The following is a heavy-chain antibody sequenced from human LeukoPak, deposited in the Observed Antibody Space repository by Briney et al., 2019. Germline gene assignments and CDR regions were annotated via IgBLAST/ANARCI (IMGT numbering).Heavy chain of an antibody. CDR2: IYYSGST. Sequence: SQTLSLTCTVSGGSISSGGYYWSWIRQHPGKGLEWIGYIYYSGSTYYNPSLKGRVTISVDTSKNQFSLKLSSVTAADTAVYYCARAPYDYYYYYMDVWGKGTTVTVSS. CDR3: ARAPYDYYYYYMDV. J-gene: IGHJ6*03. V-gene: IGHV4-31*03. CDR1: GGSISSGGYY.